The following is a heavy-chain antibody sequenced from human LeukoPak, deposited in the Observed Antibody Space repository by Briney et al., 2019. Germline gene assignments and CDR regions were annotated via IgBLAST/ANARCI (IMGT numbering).Heavy chain of an antibody. V-gene: IGHV4-61*01. J-gene: IGHJ4*02. Sequence: MSSETLSLTCTVSGGSVSSGSYYWSWIRQPPGKGLEWIGYIYYSGSTNYNPSLKSRVTISVDTSKNQFSLKLSSVTAADTAVYYCARGRSWSSSWLYYFDYWGQGTLVTVSS. CDR2: IYYSGST. CDR3: ARGRSWSSSWLYYFDY. CDR1: GGSVSSGSYY. D-gene: IGHD6-13*01.